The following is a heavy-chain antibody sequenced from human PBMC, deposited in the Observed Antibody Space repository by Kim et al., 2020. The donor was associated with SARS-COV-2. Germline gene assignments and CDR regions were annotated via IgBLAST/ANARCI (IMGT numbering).Heavy chain of an antibody. CDR1: GFTFSNYA. V-gene: IGHV3-23*01. D-gene: IGHD3-22*01. CDR3: AKGGSSDSSGYYLNQDIDY. CDR2: ISGSGGSI. J-gene: IGHJ4*02. Sequence: GGSLRLSCAASGFTFSNYAMSWVRQAPGKGLEWVSGISGSGGSIYYADTVKGRFTISRDNSKNTLYLQMNSLRAEDTAVYYCAKGGSSDSSGYYLNQDIDYWGQGTLVTVSS.